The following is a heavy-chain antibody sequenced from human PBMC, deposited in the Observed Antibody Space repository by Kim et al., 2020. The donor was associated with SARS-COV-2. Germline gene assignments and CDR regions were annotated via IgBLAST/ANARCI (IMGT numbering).Heavy chain of an antibody. J-gene: IGHJ4*02. Sequence: SETLSLTCAVYGGSFSGYYWSWIRQPPGKGLEWIGEINHSGSTNYNPSLKSRVTISVDTSKNQFSLKLSSVTAADTAVYYCAKTGLYCSGGSCYSGAFDYWGQGTLVTVSS. CDR1: GGSFSGYY. D-gene: IGHD2-15*01. CDR3: AKTGLYCSGGSCYSGAFDY. V-gene: IGHV4-34*01. CDR2: INHSGST.